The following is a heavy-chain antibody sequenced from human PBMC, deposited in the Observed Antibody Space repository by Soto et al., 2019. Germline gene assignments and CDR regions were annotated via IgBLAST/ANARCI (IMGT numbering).Heavy chain of an antibody. V-gene: IGHV4-39*01. CDR2: IYYSGST. CDR1: GGSISSSSYY. D-gene: IGHD3-9*01. CDR3: ARHKTDYDIVTGYFDPNWFDP. Sequence: QLQLQESGPGLVKPSETLSLTCTVSGGSISSSSYYWGWIRQPPGKGLEWIGSIYYSGSTYYNPSLKSRVTISVDTSKNQFSLKLSSVTAADTAVYYCARHKTDYDIVTGYFDPNWFDPWGQGTLVTVSS. J-gene: IGHJ5*02.